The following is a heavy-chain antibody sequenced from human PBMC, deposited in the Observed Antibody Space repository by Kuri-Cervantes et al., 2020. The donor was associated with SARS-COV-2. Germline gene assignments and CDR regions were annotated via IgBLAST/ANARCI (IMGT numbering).Heavy chain of an antibody. CDR1: GYTFTSYA. CDR3: ARDHYWFGRLKPYYFDY. V-gene: IGHV1-3*01. CDR2: INAGNGNT. J-gene: IGHJ4*02. Sequence: ASAKVSCKASGYTFTSYAMHWVRQAPGQRLEWMGWINAGNGNTKYSQKFQGGVTITRDTSASTAYMELSSLRSEDTAVYYCARDHYWFGRLKPYYFDYWGQGTLVTVSS. D-gene: IGHD3-10*01.